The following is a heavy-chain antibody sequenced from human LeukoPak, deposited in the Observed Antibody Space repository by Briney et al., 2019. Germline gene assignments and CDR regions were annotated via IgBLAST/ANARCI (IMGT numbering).Heavy chain of an antibody. Sequence: PSETLSLTCAVYGGSFSGYYWSWIRQPPGKGLEWIGEINHSGSTNYNPSLKSRVTISVDTSKNQFSLKLSSVTAADTAVYYCARRRRRDGYGGGEGYFDYWGQGTLVTVSS. J-gene: IGHJ4*02. V-gene: IGHV4-34*01. CDR1: GGSFSGYY. CDR2: INHSGST. CDR3: ARRRRRDGYGGGEGYFDY. D-gene: IGHD5-24*01.